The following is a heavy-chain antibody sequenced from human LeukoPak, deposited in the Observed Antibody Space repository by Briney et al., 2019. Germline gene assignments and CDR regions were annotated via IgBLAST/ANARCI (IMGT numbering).Heavy chain of an antibody. CDR2: ISNTNSYI. CDR1: GFTFSSYS. Sequence: PGGSLRLSCAASGFTFSSYSMNWVRQAPGKGLEWVSCISNTNSYIYYADSVKGRFTISRDNAKNSLYPQMNSLRAEDTAVYYCARDAFDIWGQGTMVTVSS. J-gene: IGHJ3*02. V-gene: IGHV3-21*01. CDR3: ARDAFDI.